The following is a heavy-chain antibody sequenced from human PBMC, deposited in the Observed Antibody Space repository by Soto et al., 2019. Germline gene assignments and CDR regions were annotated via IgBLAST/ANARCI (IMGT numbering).Heavy chain of an antibody. CDR3: TTARIVGSTRFDY. Sequence: GGSLRLSCAASGFTFSNAWMSWVRQAPGKGLEWVGRIKSKADGGTTDYATPVKGKFTISRDDSKNTLYLQMNSLKTEATAVYYCTTARIVGSTRFDYWGQGTLVTVSS. J-gene: IGHJ4*02. V-gene: IGHV3-15*01. CDR2: IKSKADGGTT. D-gene: IGHD1-26*01. CDR1: GFTFSNAW.